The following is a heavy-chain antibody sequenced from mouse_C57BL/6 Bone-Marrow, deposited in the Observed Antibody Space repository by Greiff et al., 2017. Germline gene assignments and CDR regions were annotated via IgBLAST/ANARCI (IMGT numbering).Heavy chain of an antibody. J-gene: IGHJ2*01. D-gene: IGHD1-1*01. V-gene: IGHV1-15*01. CDR2: LDPETGGT. CDR3: TNYYGSSYPYYFDY. Sequence: QVQLKESGAELVRPGASVTLSCKASGYTFTDYEMHWVKQTPVHGLEWIGALDPETGGTAYNQKFKGQAILTADKSSSTAYMELRSLTSEDSAVYYCTNYYGSSYPYYFDYWGQGTTLTVSS. CDR1: GYTFTDYE.